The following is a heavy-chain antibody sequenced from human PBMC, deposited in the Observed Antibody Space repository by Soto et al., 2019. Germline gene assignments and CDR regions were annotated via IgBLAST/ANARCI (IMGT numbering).Heavy chain of an antibody. CDR2: IVGSGNT. J-gene: IGHJ4*02. V-gene: IGHV1-58*02. D-gene: IGHD6-25*01. Sequence: QLQLVQSGPEVKKPGTSVKVSCRASGFTFSNSAMQWVRQARGQRLEWIGWIVGSGNTNYAQKFQERVTFSRDMSTSTAYMELSSLRSEDTAVYYCAADDIAALIWGQGTLVTVSS. CDR1: GFTFSNSA. CDR3: AADDIAALI.